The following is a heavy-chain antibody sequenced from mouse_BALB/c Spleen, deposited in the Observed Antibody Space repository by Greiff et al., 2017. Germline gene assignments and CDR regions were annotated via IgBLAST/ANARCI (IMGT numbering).Heavy chain of an antibody. Sequence: DVMLVESGGGLVQPGGSLKLSCAASGFTFSSYGMSWVRQTPDKRLELVATINSNGGSTYYPDSVKGRFTISRDNAKNTLYLQMSSLKSEDTAMYYCARTGRSWYFDVWGAGTTVTVSS. V-gene: IGHV5-6-3*01. CDR3: ARTGRSWYFDV. CDR1: GFTFSSYG. J-gene: IGHJ1*01. D-gene: IGHD3-3*01. CDR2: INSNGGST.